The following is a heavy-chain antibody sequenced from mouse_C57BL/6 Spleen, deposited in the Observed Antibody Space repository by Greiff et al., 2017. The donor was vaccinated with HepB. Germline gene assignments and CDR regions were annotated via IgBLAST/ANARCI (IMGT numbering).Heavy chain of an antibody. D-gene: IGHD3-3*01. CDR3: ARGGDSYYFDY. J-gene: IGHJ2*01. CDR2: IYPGDGDT. V-gene: IGHV1-80*01. CDR1: GYAFSSYW. Sequence: QVQLQQSGAELVKPGASVKISCKASGYAFSSYWMNWVKQRPGKGLEWIGQIYPGDGDTNYNGKFKGKATLTADKSSSTAYMRLSSLTSEDSAVYFCARGGDSYYFDYWGQGTTLTVSS.